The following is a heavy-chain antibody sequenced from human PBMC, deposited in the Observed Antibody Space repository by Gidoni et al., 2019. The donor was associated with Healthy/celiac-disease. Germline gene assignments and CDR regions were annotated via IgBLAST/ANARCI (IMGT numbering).Heavy chain of an antibody. V-gene: IGHV3-11*05. CDR1: GFNFSDYY. J-gene: IGHJ6*03. CDR2: ISSSSSYT. D-gene: IGHD3-3*01. Sequence: QVQLVESGGGLVKPGGSLRLSCAASGFNFSDYYMSWIRQAPGKGLEWVSYISSSSSYTNYADSVKGRFTISRDNAKNSLYLQMNSLRAEDTAVYYCARETGADYDFLGRPNYYYMDVWGKGTTVTVSS. CDR3: ARETGADYDFLGRPNYYYMDV.